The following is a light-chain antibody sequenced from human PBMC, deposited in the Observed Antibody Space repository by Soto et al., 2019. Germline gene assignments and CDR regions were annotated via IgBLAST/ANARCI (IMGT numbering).Light chain of an antibody. V-gene: IGKV1-39*01. J-gene: IGKJ1*01. CDR2: AAS. Sequence: EIQVTQSPSARAASVGDIVTITCRTSQNINIFLNWYQQKPGKAPKLLIYAASSLQSGVPSSLSGSASGTDFPLTISRLPPEDSATYYCQQSYTTWTFGHGTKVDIK. CDR1: QNINIF. CDR3: QQSYTTWT.